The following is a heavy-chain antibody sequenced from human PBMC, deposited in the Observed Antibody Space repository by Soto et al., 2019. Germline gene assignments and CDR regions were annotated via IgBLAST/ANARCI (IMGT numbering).Heavy chain of an antibody. V-gene: IGHV1-18*01. CDR3: ARGSGSYYIAAFDI. CDR1: GYTFTSYG. J-gene: IGHJ3*02. D-gene: IGHD1-26*01. CDR2: ISAYNGNK. Sequence: ASVKVSCKASGYTFTSYGISWVRQAPGQGLEWMGWISAYNGNKNYAKKIQSRVNVTTNTNTSKTYKKLRNMRTDNTDMYYCARGSGSYYIAAFDIWGQGTMVTV.